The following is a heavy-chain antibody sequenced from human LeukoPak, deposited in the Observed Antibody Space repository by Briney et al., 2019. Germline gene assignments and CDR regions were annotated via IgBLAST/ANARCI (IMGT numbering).Heavy chain of an antibody. CDR3: ARDAGDFDY. V-gene: IGHV4-30-4*01. CDR2: IYYSGTT. CDR1: GGSISSGDYY. J-gene: IGHJ4*02. D-gene: IGHD7-27*01. Sequence: PSQTLSLTCTVSGGSISSGDYYWSWIRQPPGKGLEWVGYIYYSGTTYYNPSLKGRGTISVDTSKNQFSLKLSSVTAADTAVYYCARDAGDFDYWGQGTLVTVSS.